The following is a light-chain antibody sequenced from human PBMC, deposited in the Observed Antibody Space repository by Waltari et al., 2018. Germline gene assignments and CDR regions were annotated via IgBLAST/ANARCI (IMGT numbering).Light chain of an antibody. V-gene: IGLV1-44*01. J-gene: IGLJ1*01. CDR3: AAWDDSLNGLYV. CDR2: SNN. Sequence: QSVLTQPPSASGTPGQRGTISCSGSSSNIGRNTVTWYQQLPGTAPKLLIYSNNQRPSGVPDRFSGSKSGTSASLAISGLQSEDEADYYCAAWDDSLNGLYVFGTGTKVTVL. CDR1: SSNIGRNT.